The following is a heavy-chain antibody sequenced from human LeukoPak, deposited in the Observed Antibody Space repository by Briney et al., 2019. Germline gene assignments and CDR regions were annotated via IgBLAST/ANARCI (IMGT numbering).Heavy chain of an antibody. CDR2: IYPGDSDT. Sequence: GESLKISCKGSGYSFTSYWIGWVRQMPGNGLEWMGIIYPGDSDTRYSPSFQGQVTMSVDKSIITAYLQWSSLKASDTAMYYCARDSGGTTSYFDYWGQGTLVTVSP. V-gene: IGHV5-51*01. D-gene: IGHD1-1*01. CDR1: GYSFTSYW. CDR3: ARDSGGTTSYFDY. J-gene: IGHJ4*02.